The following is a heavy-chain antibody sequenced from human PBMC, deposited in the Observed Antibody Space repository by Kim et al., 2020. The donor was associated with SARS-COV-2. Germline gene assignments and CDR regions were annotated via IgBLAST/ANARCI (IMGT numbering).Heavy chain of an antibody. CDR2: INHSGST. D-gene: IGHD1-1*01. Sequence: SQTLSLTCAVYGGSFSGYYWSWIRQPPGKGLEWIGEINHSGSTNYNPSLKSRVTISVDTSKNQFSLKLSSVTAADTAVYYCARGRKPHVQLERRGNWFDPWGQGTLVTVSS. J-gene: IGHJ5*02. V-gene: IGHV4-34*01. CDR1: GGSFSGYY. CDR3: ARGRKPHVQLERRGNWFDP.